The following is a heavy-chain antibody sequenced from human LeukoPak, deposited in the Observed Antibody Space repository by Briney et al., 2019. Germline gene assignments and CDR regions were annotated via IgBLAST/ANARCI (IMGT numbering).Heavy chain of an antibody. Sequence: PGGSLRLSCAASGFIFSSYAMNWVRQAPGKGLEWVSAISDSGGRIYYADSVKGRFTISRDNSKNILYLQMNSLRAEDTAVYYCAKQLSGSYAYWGQGTLVTVSS. CDR3: AKQLSGSYAY. CDR1: GFIFSSYA. J-gene: IGHJ4*02. D-gene: IGHD1-26*01. V-gene: IGHV3-23*01. CDR2: ISDSGGRI.